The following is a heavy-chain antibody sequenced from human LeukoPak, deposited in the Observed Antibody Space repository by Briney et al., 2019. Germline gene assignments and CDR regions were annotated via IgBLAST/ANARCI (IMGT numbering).Heavy chain of an antibody. Sequence: ASVKVSCKVSGYTFIDYYMHWVQQAPGKGLEWMGLVDPADGETIYAEKFQGRLTITSDTSTDTAYMDLSSLRSEDTAIYYCARATDKGQQLGRGWFDPWGQGTLVTVSS. V-gene: IGHV1-69-2*01. J-gene: IGHJ5*02. CDR3: ARATDKGQQLGRGWFDP. CDR2: VDPADGET. D-gene: IGHD6-13*01. CDR1: GYTFIDYY.